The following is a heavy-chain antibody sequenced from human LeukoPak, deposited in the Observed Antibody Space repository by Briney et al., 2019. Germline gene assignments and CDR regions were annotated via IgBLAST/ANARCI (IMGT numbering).Heavy chain of an antibody. V-gene: IGHV4-28*01. CDR1: GYSISISNW. CDR3: ARRYDSSDPKGDAFDI. D-gene: IGHD3-22*01. J-gene: IGHJ3*02. Sequence: SETLSLTCAVSGYSISISNWWGWIRQPPGKGLEWIGYIYYSGSTYYNPSLKSRVTMSVDTSKNQFSLKLSSVTAADTAVYYCARRYDSSDPKGDAFDIWGQGTMVTVSS. CDR2: IYYSGST.